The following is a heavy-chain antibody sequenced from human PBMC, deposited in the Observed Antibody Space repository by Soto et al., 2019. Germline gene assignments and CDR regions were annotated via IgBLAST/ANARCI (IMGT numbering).Heavy chain of an antibody. D-gene: IGHD3-10*01. J-gene: IGHJ4*02. CDR2: ISAYNGNT. CDR3: ARDRPSYYYGSGSPRRYFDY. Sequence: ASVKVSCKASGYTFTSYGISWVRQAPGHGLAWMGWISAYNGNTNYAQKLQGRVTMTTDTSTSTAYMELRSLRSDDTAVYYCARDRPSYYYGSGSPRRYFDYWGQGTLVTVPQ. CDR1: GYTFTSYG. V-gene: IGHV1-18*01.